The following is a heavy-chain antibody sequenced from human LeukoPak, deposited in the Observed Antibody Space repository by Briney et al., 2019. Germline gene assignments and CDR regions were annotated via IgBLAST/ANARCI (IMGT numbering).Heavy chain of an antibody. CDR2: MSYDGSNK. CDR1: GFIFSSYG. D-gene: IGHD3-22*01. CDR3: AKGKMYFYDSSGYSATSFDY. Sequence: GGSLRLSCAGFGFIFSSYGMHWVRQAPGKGLEWVAVMSYDGSNKYYADSVKGRFTISRDDSKNTLYLQMNSLRAEDTAVYYCAKGKMYFYDSSGYSATSFDYWGQGTLVTVSS. J-gene: IGHJ4*02. V-gene: IGHV3-30*18.